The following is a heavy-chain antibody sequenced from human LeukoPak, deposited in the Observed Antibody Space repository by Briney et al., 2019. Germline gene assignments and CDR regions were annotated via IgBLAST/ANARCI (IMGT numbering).Heavy chain of an antibody. CDR3: AREAIDLYGSGSYDS. V-gene: IGHV1-46*01. CDR1: GYTFTSYY. D-gene: IGHD3-10*01. J-gene: IGHJ4*02. Sequence: GASVKVSCKASGYTFTSYYMHWVRQAPGQGLEGMGIINPSGGSTSYAQKFQGRVTMTRDTSTSTVYMELSSLRSEDTAVYYCAREAIDLYGSGSYDSWGQGTLVTVSS. CDR2: INPSGGST.